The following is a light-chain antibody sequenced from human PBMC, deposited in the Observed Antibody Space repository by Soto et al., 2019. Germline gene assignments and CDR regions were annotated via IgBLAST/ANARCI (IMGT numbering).Light chain of an antibody. CDR1: QSISTW. CDR2: KAY. J-gene: IGKJ4*01. Sequence: DIQMPQSPSTLSASVGDRVTITCRASQSISTWLAWYQQKPGKAPKLLIYKAYTLESGVPSRFSGSGSGTEFTLTISSLQPDDVSTYYCQQYNNYPRTFGGGTKVEIK. V-gene: IGKV1-5*03. CDR3: QQYNNYPRT.